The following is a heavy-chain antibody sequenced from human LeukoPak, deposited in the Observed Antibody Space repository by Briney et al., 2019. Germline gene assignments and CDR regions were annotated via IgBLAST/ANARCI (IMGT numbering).Heavy chain of an antibody. CDR3: ASGAQSDY. V-gene: IGHV3-48*03. J-gene: IGHJ4*02. Sequence: GGSLRLSCAASGFSFSSYEMNWVRQAPGKGLEWVSYISSSGSTIYYADSVKGRFTISRDNAKNTLSLQMNSLRAEDTALYYCASGAQSDYWGQGTLVTVSS. D-gene: IGHD1-26*01. CDR1: GFSFSSYE. CDR2: ISSSGSTI.